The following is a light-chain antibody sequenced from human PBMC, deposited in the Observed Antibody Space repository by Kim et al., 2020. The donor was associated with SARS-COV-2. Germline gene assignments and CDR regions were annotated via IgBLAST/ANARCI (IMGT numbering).Light chain of an antibody. CDR2: QDT. V-gene: IGLV3-1*01. CDR1: KLGDKY. Sequence: VSPGQTVSITCSGDKLGDKYVCWYQQKPGQSPVLVIYQDTKRPSGIPERFSGSNSGNTATLTISGTQAMDEADYYCQAWDSSTWVFGGGTQLTVL. J-gene: IGLJ3*02. CDR3: QAWDSSTWV.